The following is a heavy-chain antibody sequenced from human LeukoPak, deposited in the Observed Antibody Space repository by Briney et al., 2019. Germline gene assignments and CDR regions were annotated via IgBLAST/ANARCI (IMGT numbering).Heavy chain of an antibody. Sequence: SLRLSCTFSSFRFSDYDMHWVRQAPGEGLEGVAVISYHGKNKYYANSVKGRVTISKNNSKNTLYLEMSSLRGDDTAMYYCGKYSDCGDHADWFDPWGLGTLVTVSS. CDR2: ISYHGKNK. J-gene: IGHJ5*02. CDR1: SFRFSDYD. CDR3: GKYSDCGDHADWFDP. D-gene: IGHD4-17*01. V-gene: IGHV3-30*18.